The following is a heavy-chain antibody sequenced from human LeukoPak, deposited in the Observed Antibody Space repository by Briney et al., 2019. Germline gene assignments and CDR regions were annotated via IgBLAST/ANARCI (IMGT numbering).Heavy chain of an antibody. V-gene: IGHV3-7*01. CDR1: GFTFSSHW. D-gene: IGHD3-9*01. CDR3: ATHGYSELRYFDWSTNE. J-gene: IGHJ4*02. CDR2: IKEDGSEK. Sequence: GGSLRLSCVASGFTFSSHWMSWVRQAPGKGLEWVANIKEDGSEKYYVDSVKGRFTISRDNAKKSLYLQMDSLRAEDTAVYYCATHGYSELRYFDWSTNEWGQGTLVTVSS.